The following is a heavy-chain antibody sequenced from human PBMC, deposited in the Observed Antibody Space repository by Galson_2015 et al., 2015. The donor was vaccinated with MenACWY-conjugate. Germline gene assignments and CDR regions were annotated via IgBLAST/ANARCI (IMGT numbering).Heavy chain of an antibody. D-gene: IGHD2-21*01. CDR1: GLIFSNTG. CDR2: ITASNDNT. V-gene: IGHV1-18*04. J-gene: IGHJ4*02. Sequence: SVKVSCKAAGLIFSNTGFNWVRQAPGEGLEWMGWITASNDNTRYAQKFQGRITLTTDRSTSTAYLELRNLTSDDTALYYCARELCYFDHWGQGTLVTVSS. CDR3: ARELCYFDH.